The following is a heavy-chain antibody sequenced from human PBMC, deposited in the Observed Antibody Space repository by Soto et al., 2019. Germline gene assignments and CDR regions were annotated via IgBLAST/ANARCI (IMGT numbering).Heavy chain of an antibody. CDR2: IYHSGST. D-gene: IGHD6-19*01. CDR3: ARVPRGWGSGVAGSVDY. J-gene: IGHJ4*02. CDR1: GGSISSSNW. Sequence: QVQLQESGPGLVKPSGTLSLTCAVSGGSISSSNWWSWVRQPPGKGLEWIGEIYHSGSTNYNPSLKSRVTISVHTSKNHFSLKLSSVTAADTAVYYCARVPRGWGSGVAGSVDYWGQGTLVTVSS. V-gene: IGHV4-4*02.